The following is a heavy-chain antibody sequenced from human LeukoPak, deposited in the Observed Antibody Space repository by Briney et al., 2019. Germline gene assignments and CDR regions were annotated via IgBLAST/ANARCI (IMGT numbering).Heavy chain of an antibody. V-gene: IGHV3-30*02. Sequence: GGSLRLSCAASGFTFSSYGMHWARQAPGKGLEWVAFIRYDGSNKYYADSVKGRFTISRDNSKNTLYLQMNSLRPEDTAMYYCAKDSRGPYDILTGSYYYMDVWGKGTTVTVSS. D-gene: IGHD3-9*01. J-gene: IGHJ6*03. CDR1: GFTFSSYG. CDR3: AKDSRGPYDILTGSYYYMDV. CDR2: IRYDGSNK.